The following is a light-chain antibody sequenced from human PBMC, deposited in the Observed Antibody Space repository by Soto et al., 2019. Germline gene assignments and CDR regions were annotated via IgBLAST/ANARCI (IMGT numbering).Light chain of an antibody. CDR1: QIIFKY. CDR2: SAP. CDR3: QQSYSPTPT. V-gene: IGKV1-39*01. J-gene: IGKJ1*01. Sequence: DIQMTQSPSSLSASLGDRGTLTCRQSQIIFKYLHWYQQKQGKAPKVXIYSAPTLQSGVPSRFSGSGPGTDFTLTISSLQPEDFASYYCQQSYSPTPTFGQGTQVDIK.